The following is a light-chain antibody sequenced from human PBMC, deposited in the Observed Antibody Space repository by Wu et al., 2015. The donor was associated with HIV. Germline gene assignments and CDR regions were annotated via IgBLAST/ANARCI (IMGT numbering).Light chain of an antibody. Sequence: EIVLTQSPDNLSLSPGERATLSCRASQSVSSNLAWYQQKPGQAPRLLIYGASTRATGIPARFSGSGSGTEFTLTISSLQSEDFAVYYCQQRSDWPSTFGQGTRLDIK. CDR1: QSVSSN. CDR3: QQRSDWPST. J-gene: IGKJ5*01. V-gene: IGKV3-15*01. CDR2: GAS.